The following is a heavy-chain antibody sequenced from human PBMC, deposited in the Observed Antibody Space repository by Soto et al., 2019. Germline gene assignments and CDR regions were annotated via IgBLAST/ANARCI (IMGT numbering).Heavy chain of an antibody. CDR1: GFTFSSYS. Sequence: EVQLVESGGGLVKPGGSLRLSCAASGFTFSSYSMNWVRQAPGKGLEWVSSISSSSSYIYYADSVKGRFTISRDNAKNSLYLQMNSLRAEDTAGYYCARGRGSGGAWFDPWGQGTLVTVSS. D-gene: IGHD1-26*01. CDR2: ISSSSSYI. V-gene: IGHV3-21*01. J-gene: IGHJ5*02. CDR3: ARGRGSGGAWFDP.